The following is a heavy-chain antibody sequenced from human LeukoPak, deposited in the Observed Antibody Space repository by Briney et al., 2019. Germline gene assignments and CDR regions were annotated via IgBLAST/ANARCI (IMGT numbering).Heavy chain of an antibody. CDR3: ARARYSSSWACDY. D-gene: IGHD6-13*01. CDR1: GGSISSYY. J-gene: IGHJ4*02. V-gene: IGHV4-59*01. CDR2: IYYSGST. Sequence: SEALSLTCTVSGGSISSYYWSWIRQPPGKGLEWIGYIYYSGSTNYNPSLKSRVTISVDTSKNQFSLKLSSVTAADTAVYYCARARYSSSWACDYWGQGTLVTVSS.